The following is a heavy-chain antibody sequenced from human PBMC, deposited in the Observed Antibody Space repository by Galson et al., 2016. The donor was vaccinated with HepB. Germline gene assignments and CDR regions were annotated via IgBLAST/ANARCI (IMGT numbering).Heavy chain of an antibody. Sequence: SLRLSCAASGFTFNNYGMTWVRQAPGKGLEVVSSISRSGDSTDYADSVKGRFIISRDNTKNTLYLQMNSLRAEDTAVYYCVQGRTAPAVWGQGTTVTVSS. V-gene: IGHV3-23*01. D-gene: IGHD1-14*01. J-gene: IGHJ6*02. CDR3: VQGRTAPAV. CDR1: GFTFNNYG. CDR2: ISRSGDST.